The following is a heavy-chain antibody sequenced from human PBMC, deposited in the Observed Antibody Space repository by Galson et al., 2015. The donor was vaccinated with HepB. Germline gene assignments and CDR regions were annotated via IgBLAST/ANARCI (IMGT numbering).Heavy chain of an antibody. CDR2: IWYDGSNK. CDR1: GFTFSSYG. Sequence: SLRLSCAASGFTFSSYGMHWVRQAPGKGLEWVAVIWYDGSNKYYADSVKGRFTISRDNSKNTLYLQMNSLRAEDTAVYYCAREGGASRRAFDIWGQGTMVTVSS. J-gene: IGHJ3*02. V-gene: IGHV3-33*08. CDR3: AREGGASRRAFDI. D-gene: IGHD3-16*01.